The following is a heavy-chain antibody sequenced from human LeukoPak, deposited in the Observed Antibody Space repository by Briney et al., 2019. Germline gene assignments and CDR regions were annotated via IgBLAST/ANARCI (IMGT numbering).Heavy chain of an antibody. CDR3: TTDPIFYDFWSGYYIWTGGMSTYFDY. CDR2: ISGRGGST. D-gene: IGHD3-3*01. CDR1: GFTFSSYA. J-gene: IGHJ4*02. Sequence: GGSLRLSCAASGFTFSSYAMSWVRQAPGKGLEWVSAISGRGGSTDYAAPVKGRFTISRDDSKNTLYLQMNSLKTEDTAVYYCTTDPIFYDFWSGYYIWTGGMSTYFDYWGQGTLVTVSS. V-gene: IGHV3-23*01.